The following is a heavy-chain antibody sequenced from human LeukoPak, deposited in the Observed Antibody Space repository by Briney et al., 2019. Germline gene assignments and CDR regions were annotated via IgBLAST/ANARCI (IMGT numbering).Heavy chain of an antibody. V-gene: IGHV3-7*01. CDR3: AREMAAAGTIGINFDY. J-gene: IGHJ4*02. CDR2: IKQDGSEK. D-gene: IGHD6-13*01. Sequence: GGSLRLSCAASGFTFSSYWMSWVRQAPGKGLEWVANIKQDGSEKYYVDSVKGRFTISRDNAKNSLYLQMNSLRAEDTAVYYCAREMAAAGTIGINFDYWGQGTLVTVSS. CDR1: GFTFSSYW.